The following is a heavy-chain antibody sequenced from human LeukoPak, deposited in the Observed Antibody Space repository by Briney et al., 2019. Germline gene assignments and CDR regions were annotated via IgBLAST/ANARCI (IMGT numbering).Heavy chain of an antibody. CDR2: IYYRGST. CDR3: TSGGMVSGDY. Sequence: SETLSLTCTVSGGSLNSYYWSWVRPPPGKGLEWIGSIYYRGSTNYNPSLKSRVTISRDTTKNQFSLKLRSVTAADTGVYYCTSGGMVSGDYWGHGTLVTVSS. D-gene: IGHD2-8*01. J-gene: IGHJ4*01. V-gene: IGHV4-59*01. CDR1: GGSLNSYY.